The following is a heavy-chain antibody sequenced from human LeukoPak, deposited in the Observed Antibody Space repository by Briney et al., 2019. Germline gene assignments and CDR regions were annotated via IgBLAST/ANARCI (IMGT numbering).Heavy chain of an antibody. Sequence: ASVKVSCKASGYTFTGYYMHWVRQAPGQGLEWMGWINPNSGGTNYAQKFQGRVTMTRDTSISTAYMELSRLRSDDTAVYYCARWTGIIVVVPAAHFDYWGQGTLVTVSS. J-gene: IGHJ4*02. CDR3: ARWTGIIVVVPAAHFDY. V-gene: IGHV1-2*02. CDR1: GYTFTGYY. CDR2: INPNSGGT. D-gene: IGHD2-2*01.